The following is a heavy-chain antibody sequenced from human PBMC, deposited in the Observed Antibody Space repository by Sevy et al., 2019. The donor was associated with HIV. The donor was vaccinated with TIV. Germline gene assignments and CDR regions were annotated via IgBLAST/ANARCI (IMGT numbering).Heavy chain of an antibody. Sequence: GGSLRLSCAASGFTVSSNYMSWVRQAPGKGLEWVSVIYSGGSTYYADSVKGRFTISRDNSKNTLYLQMNSLKAEDTTGYYCARGGNTWNYASYYYYGMDVWGQGTTVTVTS. CDR1: GFTVSSNY. D-gene: IGHD1-7*01. V-gene: IGHV3-53*01. CDR3: ARGGNTWNYASYYYYGMDV. CDR2: IYSGGST. J-gene: IGHJ6*02.